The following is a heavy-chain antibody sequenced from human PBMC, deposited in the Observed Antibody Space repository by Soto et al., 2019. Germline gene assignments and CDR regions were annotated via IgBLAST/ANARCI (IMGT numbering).Heavy chain of an antibody. Sequence: QVQLVESGGGVVQPGRSLTLSCAASGFTFSSSGMHWVRQAPGKWLEWVGFISYDGSNKFLGDSVKGRFIISRDNSKNTVYVEMNGLRNEDTAVYYCAKDGGYDSSGFYRHSDYWGQGILVIVSS. CDR1: GFTFSSSG. D-gene: IGHD3-22*01. V-gene: IGHV3-30*18. CDR2: ISYDGSNK. CDR3: AKDGGYDSSGFYRHSDY. J-gene: IGHJ4*02.